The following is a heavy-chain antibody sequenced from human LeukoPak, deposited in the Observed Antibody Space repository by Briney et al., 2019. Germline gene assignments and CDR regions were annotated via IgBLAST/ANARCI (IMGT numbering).Heavy chain of an antibody. CDR3: ARGGSYDYFDY. J-gene: IGHJ4*02. Sequence: GGSLRLSCAGFGFTFSNHEINWVRQAPGKGLEWVSGINWNGGSTGYADSVKGRFTISRDNAKNSLYLQMNSLRAEDTALYHCARGGSYDYFDYWGQGTLVTVSS. CDR2: INWNGGST. V-gene: IGHV3-20*01. CDR1: GFTFSNHE. D-gene: IGHD1-26*01.